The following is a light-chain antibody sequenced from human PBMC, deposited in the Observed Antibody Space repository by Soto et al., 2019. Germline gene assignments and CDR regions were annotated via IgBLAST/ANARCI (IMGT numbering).Light chain of an antibody. Sequence: QSVLTQPASVSGSPGQSITISCTGTSSDVSGYNYVSWYQQHPGKAPKLMIYDVSNRPSGVSNRFSGSKSGNTASRTISWLQAEDEADYYCSSYTSSSTGVFGTGTKVTVL. J-gene: IGLJ1*01. CDR1: SSDVSGYNY. CDR2: DVS. V-gene: IGLV2-14*01. CDR3: SSYTSSSTGV.